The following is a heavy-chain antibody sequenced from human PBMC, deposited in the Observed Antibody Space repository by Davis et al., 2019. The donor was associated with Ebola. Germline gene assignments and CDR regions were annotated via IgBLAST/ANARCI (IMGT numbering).Heavy chain of an antibody. Sequence: PGGSLRLSCAASGFTFTSYAMSWVRQAPGKGLEWVSATGGNGGRTYYADSVKGRFTISRDNAKNTVSLQMNSLRAEDTAIYYCARDVAYSNYDWGQGTLVTVSS. CDR1: GFTFTSYA. CDR3: ARDVAYSNYD. V-gene: IGHV3-23*01. CDR2: TGGNGGRT. D-gene: IGHD4-11*01. J-gene: IGHJ4*02.